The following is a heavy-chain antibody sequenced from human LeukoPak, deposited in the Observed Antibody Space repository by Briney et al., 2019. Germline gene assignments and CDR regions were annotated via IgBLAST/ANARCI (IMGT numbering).Heavy chain of an antibody. CDR2: IDHSVST. D-gene: IGHD6-19*01. J-gene: IGHJ5*02. CDR1: GESFSGYY. Sequence: KSSETLSLTCAVYGESFSGYYWSWIRQSPGKGLEWIGEIDHSVSTKNPSLESRVTISVDTSKNQFSLKLSSVTAADTAVYYCARDQGIAVSGKTWFDPWGQGTLVTVSS. V-gene: IGHV4-34*01. CDR3: ARDQGIAVSGKTWFDP.